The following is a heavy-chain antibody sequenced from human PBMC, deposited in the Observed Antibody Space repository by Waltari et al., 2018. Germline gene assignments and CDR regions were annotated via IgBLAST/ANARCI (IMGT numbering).Heavy chain of an antibody. V-gene: IGHV4-39*01. CDR3: QCSGGEGFNYFDY. CDR2: IYYSGST. D-gene: IGHD3-16*01. J-gene: IGHJ4*02. CDR1: GGSIRSSSYY. Sequence: QLQLQESGPGLVKPSETLSLPCTVSGGSIRSSSYYWGWIRQPPGKGLEWIGSIYYSGSTYYNPSLKSRVTISVETSKNQFSLKLSSVTAADTAVYYCQCSGGEGFNYFDYWGQGTLVTVSS.